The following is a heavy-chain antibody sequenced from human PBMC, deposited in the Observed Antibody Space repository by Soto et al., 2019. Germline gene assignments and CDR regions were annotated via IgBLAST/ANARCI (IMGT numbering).Heavy chain of an antibody. CDR3: AGVHGSGRSYYYYGMDV. CDR1: GGSISSGDYY. Sequence: QVQLQESGPGLVKPSQTLSLTCTVSGGSISSGDYYWSWIRQPPGKGLEWIGYIYYSGSTYYNPSLKSRVTISLDTSKNQFSLKLSSVTAADTAVYYCAGVHGSGRSYYYYGMDVWGQGTTVTVSS. V-gene: IGHV4-30-4*01. J-gene: IGHJ6*02. CDR2: IYYSGST. D-gene: IGHD3-10*01.